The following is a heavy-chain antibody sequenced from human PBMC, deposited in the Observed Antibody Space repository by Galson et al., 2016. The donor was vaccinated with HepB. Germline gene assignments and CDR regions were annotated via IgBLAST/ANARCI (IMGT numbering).Heavy chain of an antibody. V-gene: IGHV1-8*01. D-gene: IGHD3-10*01. CDR3: ARGRGTFGY. J-gene: IGHJ4*02. Sequence: SVKVSCKASGYTFTSYDINWVRQATGQGLEWMGWMNSNSGNTVYAQKFQGRHTMTRNTSISTAYMELSSLTSEDTAIYFCARGRGTFGYWGQGSLVTVSS. CDR1: GYTFTSYD. CDR2: MNSNSGNT.